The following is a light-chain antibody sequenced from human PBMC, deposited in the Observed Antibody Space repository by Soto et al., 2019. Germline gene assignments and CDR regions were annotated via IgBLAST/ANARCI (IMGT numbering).Light chain of an antibody. CDR2: RAS. J-gene: IGKJ2*01. CDR1: QGISSY. V-gene: IGKV1-9*01. Sequence: DIQMSQSASSLSASVGDRVTITCRVSQGISSYLNWYRQKPGKVPKLLIYRASNLQCGVPSRFSGSGSETEFTLTITSLQPEDSETYYCQQRNSYPPTFGQGTKVDIK. CDR3: QQRNSYPPT.